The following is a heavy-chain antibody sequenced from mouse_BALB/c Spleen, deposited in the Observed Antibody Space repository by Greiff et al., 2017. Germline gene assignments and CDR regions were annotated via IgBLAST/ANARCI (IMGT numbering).Heavy chain of an antibody. V-gene: IGHV1-80*01. CDR2: IYPGDGDT. D-gene: IGHD2-1*01. CDR1: GYPFSSYW. J-gene: IGHJ4*01. Sequence: VKLVESGAELVRPGSSVKISCKASGYPFSSYWMNWVKQRPGQGLEWIGQIYPGDGDTNYNGKFKGKATLTADKSSSTAYMQLSSLTSEDSAVYFCARDADGNAMDYWGQGTSVTVSS. CDR3: ARDADGNAMDY.